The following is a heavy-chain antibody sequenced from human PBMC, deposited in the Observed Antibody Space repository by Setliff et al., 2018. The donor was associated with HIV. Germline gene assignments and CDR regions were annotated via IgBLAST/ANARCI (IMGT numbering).Heavy chain of an antibody. J-gene: IGHJ4*02. D-gene: IGHD3-22*01. Sequence: SETLSLTCTVSGGSISGYYWSWIRQPPGKGLEWIGYIYYIGNTNYNPSLKGRVTLSVDTSKNQLSLKLSSVTAADTAVYYCARGRSRYYYDGSGYYVDFWGQGTLVTVSS. V-gene: IGHV4-59*01. CDR1: GGSISGYY. CDR2: IYYIGNT. CDR3: ARGRSRYYYDGSGYYVDF.